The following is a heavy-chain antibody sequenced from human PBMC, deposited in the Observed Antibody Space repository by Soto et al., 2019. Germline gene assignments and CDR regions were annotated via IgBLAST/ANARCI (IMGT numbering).Heavy chain of an antibody. D-gene: IGHD7-27*01. J-gene: IGHJ5*01. CDR3: ARSMNDHNHHHWGFDS. Sequence: SLTCTVSGASIITDNYFWVWIRQSPRRGLELIGSISYSGRTYDNPSLQSRVTISIDASKNQFSLKLTSVTTADTAVYYCARSMNDHNHHHWGFDSWGQGTLVTVS. CDR1: GASIITDNYF. CDR2: ISYSGRT. V-gene: IGHV4-39*01.